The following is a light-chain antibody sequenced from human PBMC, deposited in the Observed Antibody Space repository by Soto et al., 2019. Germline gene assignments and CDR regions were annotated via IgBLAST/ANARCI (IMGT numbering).Light chain of an antibody. J-gene: IGKJ1*01. Sequence: EIVLTQSPGTLSVSPWERATLSCRASQSVSSNLAWYQQKPGQAPRLLIYGASSRATGIPDRFSGSGSGTDFTLTISRLEPEDFAVYYCQQYGSSPWTFGQGTKVDIK. CDR2: GAS. CDR3: QQYGSSPWT. V-gene: IGKV3-20*01. CDR1: QSVSSN.